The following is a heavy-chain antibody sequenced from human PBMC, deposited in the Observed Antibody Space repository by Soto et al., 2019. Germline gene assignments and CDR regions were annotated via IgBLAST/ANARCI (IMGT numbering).Heavy chain of an antibody. CDR2: IYYSGST. V-gene: IGHV4-31*03. Sequence: QVQLQESGPGLVKPSQTLSLTCTVSGGSISSGGYYWSWIRQHPGKGREWIGYIYYSGSTYYNPSLKSRVTISVDTSKNQFSLKLSSVTAADTAVYYCARIGDVVAAAALDYWGQGTLVTVSS. J-gene: IGHJ4*02. D-gene: IGHD6-13*01. CDR1: GGSISSGGYY. CDR3: ARIGDVVAAAALDY.